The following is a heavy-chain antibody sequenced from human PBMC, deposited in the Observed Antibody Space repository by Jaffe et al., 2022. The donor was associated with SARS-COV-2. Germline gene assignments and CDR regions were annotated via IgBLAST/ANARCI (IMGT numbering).Heavy chain of an antibody. D-gene: IGHD2-15*01. V-gene: IGHV1-2*04. J-gene: IGHJ5*02. CDR3: ARAGPSKDYCSGTKCLYRWFDP. CDR1: GYTFSGYF. Sequence: QVQLMQSGAEVEEPGASVKVSCKASGYTFSGYFIHWVRQARGQGLEWMGWINPNTGGTNYAQNFQGWVTMTRDTSVSTAYMELSRLRSDDTAVYFCARAGPSKDYCSGTKCLYRWFDPWGQGTPVTVSS. CDR2: INPNTGGT.